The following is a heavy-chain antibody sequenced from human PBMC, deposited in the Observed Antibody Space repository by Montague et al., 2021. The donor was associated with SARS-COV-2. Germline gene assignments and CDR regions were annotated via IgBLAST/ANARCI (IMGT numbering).Heavy chain of an antibody. V-gene: IGHV3-74*01. CDR1: GFPLSSYW. D-gene: IGHD2-15*01. Sequence: SLRLSCAASGFPLSSYWMHWVRQAPGKGLVWVAQINADGSSTNYADSVKGRVTISRDNAKNTLYLQMNSLRAEDTAVYYCTSLARMDYWGQGTLLTVSS. CDR3: TSLARMDY. J-gene: IGHJ4*02. CDR2: INADGSST.